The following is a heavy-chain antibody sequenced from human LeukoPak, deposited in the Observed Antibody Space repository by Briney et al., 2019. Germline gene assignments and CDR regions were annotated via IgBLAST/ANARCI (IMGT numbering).Heavy chain of an antibody. V-gene: IGHV4-34*11. CDR1: GGSFSGYS. CDR3: VRGPYGASISKWFDP. Sequence: PSETLSLTCAVYGGSFSGYSWSWIRQSPGGGLEWIGYIYYSGDTAYNPSLRSRVTMSVDTSKNQFSLQLKSMTTADTAVYYCVRGPYGASISKWFDPWAQGTQVIVSP. CDR2: IYYSGDT. J-gene: IGHJ5*02. D-gene: IGHD4/OR15-4a*01.